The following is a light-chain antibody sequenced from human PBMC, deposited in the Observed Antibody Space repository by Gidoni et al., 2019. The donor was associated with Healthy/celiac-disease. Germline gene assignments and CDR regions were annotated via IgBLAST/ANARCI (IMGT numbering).Light chain of an antibody. CDR3: QQRSNWPPTWT. CDR1: QSVSSY. J-gene: IGKJ1*01. CDR2: DAS. Sequence: EIVLTQSPATLSLSPGERATLSCRASQSVSSYLAWYQQNNFYPQAPRLLIYDASHRATGIPARFSGSGSGTDFTLTISSLEPEDFAVYYCQQRSNWPPTWTFGQGTKVEIK. V-gene: IGKV3-11*01.